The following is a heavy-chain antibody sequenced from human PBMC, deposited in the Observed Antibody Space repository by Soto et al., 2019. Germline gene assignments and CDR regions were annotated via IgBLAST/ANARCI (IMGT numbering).Heavy chain of an antibody. Sequence: TGGSLRLSCAASGFTFSSYGMHWVRQAPGKGLEWVAVISYDGSNKYYADSVKGRFTISRDNSKNTLYLQMNSLRAEDTAVYYCAKDLITMVRGVRHYYYYGMDVWGQGTTVT. J-gene: IGHJ6*02. CDR2: ISYDGSNK. CDR1: GFTFSSYG. V-gene: IGHV3-30*18. CDR3: AKDLITMVRGVRHYYYYGMDV. D-gene: IGHD3-10*01.